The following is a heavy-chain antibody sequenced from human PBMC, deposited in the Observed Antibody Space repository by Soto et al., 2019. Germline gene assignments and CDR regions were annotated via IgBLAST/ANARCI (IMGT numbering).Heavy chain of an antibody. CDR1: EVTFSRYP. V-gene: IGHV3-15*01. Sequence: GGSLRLSWAASEVTFSRYPMTLFRQAPGKGLEWVGRIRSKIHGGTIDYVAPVKGRFTISRDDSKNTLYLQMNSLKTEDTAVYYCTTEDGYSPYWGHGTLVTVSS. CDR2: IRSKIHGGTI. D-gene: IGHD3-22*01. CDR3: TTEDGYSPY. J-gene: IGHJ4*01.